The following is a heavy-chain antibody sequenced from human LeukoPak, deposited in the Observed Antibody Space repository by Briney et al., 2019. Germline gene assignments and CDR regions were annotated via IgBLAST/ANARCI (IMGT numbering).Heavy chain of an antibody. D-gene: IGHD3-3*01. CDR1: GGSISSYY. CDR2: IYTSGST. CDR3: ARGRDFWSGYHYYYGMDV. Sequence: SETLSLTCTVSGGSISSYYWSWIRQPAGKGLEWIGRIYTSGSTNYNPSLKSRVTMSVDTSKNQFSPKLSSVTAADTAVYYCARGRDFWSGYHYYYGMDVWGQGTTVTVSS. J-gene: IGHJ6*02. V-gene: IGHV4-4*07.